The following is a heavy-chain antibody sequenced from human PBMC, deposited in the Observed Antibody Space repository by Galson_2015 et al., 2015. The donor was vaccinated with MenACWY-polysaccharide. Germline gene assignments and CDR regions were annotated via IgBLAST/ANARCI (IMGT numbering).Heavy chain of an antibody. CDR1: GYTFTSYS. J-gene: IGHJ4*02. CDR3: ARVGLGTVAATEDY. Sequence: QSGAEVKKPGASVKVSCKASGYTFTSYSISWVRQAPGQGLEWMGWISAYNGNTNYAQNFQGRVTMTTDTSTSTAYMELRSLRSDDTAVYYCARVGLGTVAATEDYWGQGTLVTVSS. D-gene: IGHD6-19*01. CDR2: ISAYNGNT. V-gene: IGHV1-18*01.